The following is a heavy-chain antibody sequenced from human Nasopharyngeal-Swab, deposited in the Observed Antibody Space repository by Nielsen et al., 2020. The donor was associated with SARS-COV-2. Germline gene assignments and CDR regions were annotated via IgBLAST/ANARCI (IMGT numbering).Heavy chain of an antibody. CDR2: INPNSGGT. J-gene: IGHJ6*02. D-gene: IGHD2-2*01. CDR1: GYTFTDYY. Sequence: ASVKVSCKASGYTFTDYYMHWVRQAPGQGLEWMGRINPNSGGTNYAQKFQGRVTMTRDTSITTAYMELSRLRSDDTAVYYCAKTPTHYQLLHYGMDVWGQGTTVTVSS. V-gene: IGHV1-2*06. CDR3: AKTPTHYQLLHYGMDV.